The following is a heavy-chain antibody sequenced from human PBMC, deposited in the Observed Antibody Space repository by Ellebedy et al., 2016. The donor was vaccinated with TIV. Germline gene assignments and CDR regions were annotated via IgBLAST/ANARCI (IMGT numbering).Heavy chain of an antibody. CDR3: AKDEGQWLVKALRY. V-gene: IGHV3-23*01. Sequence: GGSLRLXXAASGFTFSSYAMSWVRQAPGKGLEWVSAISGSGGSTYYADSVKGRFTISRDNSKNTLYLQMNSLRAEDTAVYYCAKDEGQWLVKALRYWGQGTLVTVSS. D-gene: IGHD6-19*01. CDR2: ISGSGGST. J-gene: IGHJ4*02. CDR1: GFTFSSYA.